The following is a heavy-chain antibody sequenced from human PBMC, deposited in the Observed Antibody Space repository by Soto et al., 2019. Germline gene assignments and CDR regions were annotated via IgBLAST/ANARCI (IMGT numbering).Heavy chain of an antibody. D-gene: IGHD6-13*01. CDR2: ISGDGSST. V-gene: IGHV3-74*01. Sequence: GGSLRLSCEASGFTFSTFWMHWVRQAPGKGLVWVSRISGDGSSTRYADSVKGRFTISRDNAKNTLYLQMNSLRAEDTALYYCARSESTAGHFDYWSQGTPVTVSS. CDR1: GFTFSTFW. J-gene: IGHJ4*02. CDR3: ARSESTAGHFDY.